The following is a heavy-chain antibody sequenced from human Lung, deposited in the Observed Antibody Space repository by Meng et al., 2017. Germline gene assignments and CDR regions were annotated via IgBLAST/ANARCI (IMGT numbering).Heavy chain of an antibody. J-gene: IGHJ4*02. Sequence: EVQLVESGGGLVKPGGSLRLSCAASGFTLSDYSMNWVRRAPGKGLEWVSSISESGKYRYYADSVKGRFTVTRDNAKNSLYLQMNSLRAEDTAVYYCARGDGSGSLFENWGQGTLVTVSS. CDR3: ARGDGSGSLFEN. CDR2: ISESGKYR. D-gene: IGHD3-10*01. V-gene: IGHV3-21*01. CDR1: GFTLSDYS.